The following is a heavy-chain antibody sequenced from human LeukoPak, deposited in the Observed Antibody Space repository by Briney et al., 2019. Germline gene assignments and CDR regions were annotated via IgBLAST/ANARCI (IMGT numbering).Heavy chain of an antibody. D-gene: IGHD6-13*01. CDR1: GGSISSGGYY. CDR2: IYYSGST. CDR3: ASTIAAAGYNWFDP. J-gene: IGHJ5*02. V-gene: IGHV4-31*03. Sequence: PSQTLSLTCTVSGGSISSGGYYWSWLRQHPGKGLEWIGYIYYSGSTYYNPSLRSRVTISVDTSKNQFSLKLSSVTAADTAVYYCASTIAAAGYNWFDPWGQGTLVTVSS.